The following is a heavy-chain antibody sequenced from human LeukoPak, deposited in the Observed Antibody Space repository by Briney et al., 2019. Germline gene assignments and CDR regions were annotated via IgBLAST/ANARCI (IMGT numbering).Heavy chain of an antibody. J-gene: IGHJ4*02. CDR3: ARVRGLYFDWLFQDY. CDR2: INSDGSET. D-gene: IGHD3-9*01. CDR1: GFTFSSFW. V-gene: IGHV3-74*03. Sequence: RTGGSLRLSCAASGFTFSSFWIYWVRHAPGKGLVWVSRINSDGSETMYADSVKGRFTISRDNAKNTLYLEMNTLRAEDTAVYYCARVRGLYFDWLFQDYWGQGTLITVSS.